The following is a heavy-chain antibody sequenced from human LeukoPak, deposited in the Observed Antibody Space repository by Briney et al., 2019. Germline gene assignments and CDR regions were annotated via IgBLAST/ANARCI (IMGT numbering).Heavy chain of an antibody. CDR1: GHTFTSYG. CDR2: MNPNSGNT. D-gene: IGHD3-3*01. J-gene: IGHJ4*02. CDR3: ARGFRTRITIFGVVTQERYFDY. V-gene: IGHV1-8*03. Sequence: ASVKVSCKASGHTFTSYGINWVRQATGQGLEWMGWMNPNSGNTGYAQKFQGRVTITRNTSISTAYMELSSLRSEDTAVYYCARGFRTRITIFGVVTQERYFDYWGQGTLVTVSS.